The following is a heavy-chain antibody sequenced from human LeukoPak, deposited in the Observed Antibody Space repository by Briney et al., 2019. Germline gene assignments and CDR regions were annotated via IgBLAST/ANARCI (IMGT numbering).Heavy chain of an antibody. V-gene: IGHV3-30-3*01. J-gene: IGHJ3*02. Sequence: PGGSLRLSCAASEFTFNIYGMHWVRQAPGRGLEWVAVISFDGSNEDYADSVKGRFTISRDNSKNTLYLQMNSLRAEDTAVYYCARGYSSGRAAFDIWGQGTMVTVSS. CDR1: EFTFNIYG. D-gene: IGHD6-19*01. CDR2: ISFDGSNE. CDR3: ARGYSSGRAAFDI.